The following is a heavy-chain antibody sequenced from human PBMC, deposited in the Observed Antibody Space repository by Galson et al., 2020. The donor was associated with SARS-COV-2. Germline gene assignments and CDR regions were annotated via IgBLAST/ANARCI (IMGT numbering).Heavy chain of an antibody. J-gene: IGHJ4*02. D-gene: IGHD3-22*01. CDR2: IWYDGSNK. CDR1: GFTFSSYG. CDR3: ASDQGGYLDY. Sequence: GGTLRLTCAASGFTFSSYGKHWVRQAPGTGLEWVAVIWYDGSNKYYANSAKGRFTTSRDNSKNTLYLQMNSRRAEETAVYYCASDQGGYLDYWGQGTRVTVSS. V-gene: IGHV3-30*19.